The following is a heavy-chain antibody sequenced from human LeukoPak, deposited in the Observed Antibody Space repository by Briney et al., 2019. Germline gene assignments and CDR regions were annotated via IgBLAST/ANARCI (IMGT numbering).Heavy chain of an antibody. Sequence: SETLSLTCTVSGGSISSYYWSWIRQPAGKGLEWIGRIYTSGSTNYNPSPKSRVTISVDTSKNQVSLKLSSVTAADTAVYYCARVEWELPSPGVWGQGTLVTVSS. D-gene: IGHD1-26*01. J-gene: IGHJ4*02. CDR2: IYTSGST. CDR1: GGSISSYY. V-gene: IGHV4-4*07. CDR3: ARVEWELPSPGV.